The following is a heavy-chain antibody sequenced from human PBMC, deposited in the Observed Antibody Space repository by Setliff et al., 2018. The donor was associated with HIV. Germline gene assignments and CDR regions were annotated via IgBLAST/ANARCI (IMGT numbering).Heavy chain of an antibody. V-gene: IGHV4-4*09. CDR1: GGSISSYY. D-gene: IGHD3-10*01. Sequence: SETLSLTCSVSGGSISSYYWSWIRQPPGKGLEWIGYIYISGSTDYSPSLKSRVTISADTSKNQVSLKLTSVTAADSAVYYCARDDPIRKEVASGLDYWGQGTLVTVSS. CDR3: ARDDPIRKEVASGLDY. CDR2: IYISGST. J-gene: IGHJ4*02.